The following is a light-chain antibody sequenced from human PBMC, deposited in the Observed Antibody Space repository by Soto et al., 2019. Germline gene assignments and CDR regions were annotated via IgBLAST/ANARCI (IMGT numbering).Light chain of an antibody. Sequence: QSVLTQPPSASGTPGQRVTISCSGSSSNIGSNYVYWYQQLPGTAPKLLIYSNNQRTSGVPDRLSGSKSGTSASLAISGLRSEDDADYYCAAWDDSLSGSYVFGTGTKLTVL. CDR1: SSNIGSNY. CDR2: SNN. V-gene: IGLV1-47*02. CDR3: AAWDDSLSGSYV. J-gene: IGLJ1*01.